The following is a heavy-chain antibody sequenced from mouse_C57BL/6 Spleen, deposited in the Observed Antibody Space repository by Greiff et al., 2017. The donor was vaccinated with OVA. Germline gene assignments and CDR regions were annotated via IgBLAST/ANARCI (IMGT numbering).Heavy chain of an antibody. CDR3: ARDSYYYGSSSYYFDY. J-gene: IGHJ2*01. CDR2: ISYDGSN. D-gene: IGHD1-1*01. Sequence: EVKLQESGPGLVKPSQSLSLTCSVTGYSITSGYYWNWIRQFPGNKLEWMGYISYDGSNNYNPSLKNRISITRDTSKNQFFLKLNSVTTEDTATYYCARDSYYYGSSSYYFDYWGQGTTLTVSS. V-gene: IGHV3-6*01. CDR1: GYSITSGYY.